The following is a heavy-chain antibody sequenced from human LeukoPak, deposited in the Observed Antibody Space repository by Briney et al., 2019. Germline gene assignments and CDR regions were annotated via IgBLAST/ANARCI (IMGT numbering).Heavy chain of an antibody. Sequence: ASVKVSCRASGYTFTSYGISWVRQAPGQGLEWMGWISAYNGNTNYAQKLQGRVTMTTGTSTSTAYMELRSLRSDDTAVYYCARDKDSSGWSYYYYYGMDVWGQGTTVTVSS. J-gene: IGHJ6*02. V-gene: IGHV1-18*01. CDR1: GYTFTSYG. CDR3: ARDKDSSGWSYYYYYGMDV. CDR2: ISAYNGNT. D-gene: IGHD6-19*01.